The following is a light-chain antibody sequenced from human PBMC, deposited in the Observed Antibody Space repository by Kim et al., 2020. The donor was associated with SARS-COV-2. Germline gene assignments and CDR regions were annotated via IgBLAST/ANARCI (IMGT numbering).Light chain of an antibody. V-gene: IGKV3-20*01. Sequence: SPGEAAPPSWGARQSVTSSYLAWYQQKPGQAPRLLVYGTSSRATGIPDRFSGSGSGTDLTLTISRLEPEDFAVYYCQHYGSSLFTFGPGTKVDIK. CDR1: QSVTSSY. CDR3: QHYGSSLFT. J-gene: IGKJ3*01. CDR2: GTS.